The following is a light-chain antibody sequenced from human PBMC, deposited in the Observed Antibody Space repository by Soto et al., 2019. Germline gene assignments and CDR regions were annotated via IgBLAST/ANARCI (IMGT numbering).Light chain of an antibody. CDR2: DVS. Sequence: QSVLTRPASVSGSPGQSINISCTGTSSDVGGYNYVSWYQQHPGKAPKLMIYDVSNRPSGVSNRFSGSKSGNTASLTISGLQAEDEADYYCSSYTSSSIYVFGTGTKVTV. J-gene: IGLJ1*01. CDR1: SSDVGGYNY. V-gene: IGLV2-14*01. CDR3: SSYTSSSIYV.